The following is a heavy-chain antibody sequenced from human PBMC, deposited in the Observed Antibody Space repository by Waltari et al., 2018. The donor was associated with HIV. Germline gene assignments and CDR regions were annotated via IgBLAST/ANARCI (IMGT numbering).Heavy chain of an antibody. V-gene: IGHV3-7*01. CDR2: IKQDGSEK. J-gene: IGHJ4*02. Sequence: EVQLVESGGGLVQPGGSLRLSCAASGFTFSSYCMSWVRQAPGTGWEWVANIKQDGSEKYYVDSGKGRFTISRDNAKNSLYLQMNSLRAEDTAVYYCARDALSPYDSSGHNLYYFDYWGQGTLVTVSS. CDR1: GFTFSSYC. CDR3: ARDALSPYDSSGHNLYYFDY. D-gene: IGHD3-22*01.